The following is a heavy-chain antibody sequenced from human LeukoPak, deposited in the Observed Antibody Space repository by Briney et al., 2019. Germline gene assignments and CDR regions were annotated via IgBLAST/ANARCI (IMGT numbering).Heavy chain of an antibody. CDR3: ARDLSEPFEVAPYYYYYYYMDV. V-gene: IGHV3-53*01. J-gene: IGHJ6*03. D-gene: IGHD3-3*01. CDR1: GFTVSNNY. Sequence: GGPLRLSCAASGFTVSNNYMTWVRQAPGKGLEWVSVIHSGGSTYYADAVKGRFTISRDNAKNSLYLQMNSLRAEDTAVYYCARDLSEPFEVAPYYYYYYYMDVWGKGTTVTVSS. CDR2: IHSGGST.